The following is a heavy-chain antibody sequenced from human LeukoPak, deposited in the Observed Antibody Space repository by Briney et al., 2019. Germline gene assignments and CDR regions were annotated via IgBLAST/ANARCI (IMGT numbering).Heavy chain of an antibody. CDR2: INHSGST. CDR3: ARVSSRFLEWLLYRSYAFDI. V-gene: IGHV4-34*01. D-gene: IGHD3-3*01. CDR1: GGSFSGYY. Sequence: SETLSLTYAVYGGSFSGYYWSWIRQPPGKGLEWIGEINHSGSTNYNPSLKSRVTISVDTSKNQFSLKLSSVTAADTAVYYCARVSSRFLEWLLYRSYAFDIWGQGTMVTVSS. J-gene: IGHJ3*02.